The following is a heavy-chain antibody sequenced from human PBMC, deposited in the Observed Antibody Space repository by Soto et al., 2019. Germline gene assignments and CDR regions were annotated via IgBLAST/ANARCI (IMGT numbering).Heavy chain of an antibody. D-gene: IGHD5-12*01. V-gene: IGHV4-59*01. CDR2: IYYSGST. J-gene: IGHJ4*02. CDR3: ARAPLGGYNNFDY. CDR1: GGALRSYY. Sequence: PSVTLSLTCTVSGGALRSYYWGWIRQPPGNGLEWIGYIYYSGSTNYIAGLKSRVTISVDTSKNQFSLKLSSVTAADTAVYYCARAPLGGYNNFDYWGQGTLVTVS.